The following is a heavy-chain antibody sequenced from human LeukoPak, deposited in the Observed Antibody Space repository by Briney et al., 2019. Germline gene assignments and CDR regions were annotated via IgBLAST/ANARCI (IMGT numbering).Heavy chain of an antibody. Sequence: ASVEVSCKASGYTFTNYGISWVRQAPGQGLEWMGWISANNDNTNYARKFQGRVTMTTDTSTSTAYMELRSLRSDDTAVYYCAREGDFLTGYWGHWGQGTLVTVSS. CDR3: AREGDFLTGYWGH. CDR1: GYTFTNYG. D-gene: IGHD3/OR15-3a*01. J-gene: IGHJ4*02. CDR2: ISANNDNT. V-gene: IGHV1-18*04.